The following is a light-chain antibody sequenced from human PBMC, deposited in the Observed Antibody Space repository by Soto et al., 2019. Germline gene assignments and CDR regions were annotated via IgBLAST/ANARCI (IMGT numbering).Light chain of an antibody. CDR3: ISYTSRRIYV. CDR1: SSDVGAYNY. CDR2: EVS. J-gene: IGLJ1*01. Sequence: QAVVTQPASVSGSPGQSITISCTGTSSDVGAYNYVSWYQQHPGRAPKLMIYEVSSRPSGVSNRFSGSKSDNTASLTISGLQAEDEADYYCISYTSRRIYVFGTGTKLTVL. V-gene: IGLV2-14*01.